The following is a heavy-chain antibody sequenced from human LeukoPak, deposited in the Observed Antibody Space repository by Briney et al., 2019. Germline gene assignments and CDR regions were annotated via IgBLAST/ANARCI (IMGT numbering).Heavy chain of an antibody. CDR3: ASSQWVRGVILRTFDH. V-gene: IGHV3-23*01. J-gene: IGHJ4*02. CDR2: ISCSSDST. D-gene: IGHD3-10*01. CDR1: GFTFNNYA. Sequence: GGSLRLSCGASGFTFNNYAMIWVRQAPGKGLEWFSSISCSSDSTYYADSVKGRFTCSRDNSKNTLYLQMNSLRAEDTAVYYCASSQWVRGVILRTFDHWGQGTLVTVSS.